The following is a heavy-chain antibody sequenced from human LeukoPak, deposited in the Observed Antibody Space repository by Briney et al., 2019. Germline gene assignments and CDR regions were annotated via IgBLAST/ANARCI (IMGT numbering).Heavy chain of an antibody. D-gene: IGHD5-18*01. CDR2: INPNSGGT. CDR1: GYTFTGYD. J-gene: IGHJ6*03. Sequence: ASVKASCKASGYTFTGYDIHWVRQAPGQGLEWMGWINPNSGGTNYAQKFQGRVTMTRDTSISTAYMELSRLRSDDTAVYYCARDRTPGIQLWLYYYYMDVWGKGTTVTVSS. V-gene: IGHV1-2*02. CDR3: ARDRTPGIQLWLYYYYMDV.